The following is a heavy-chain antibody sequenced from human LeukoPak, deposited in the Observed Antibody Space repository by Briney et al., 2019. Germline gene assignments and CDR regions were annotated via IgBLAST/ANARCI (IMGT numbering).Heavy chain of an antibody. V-gene: IGHV6-1*01. D-gene: IGHD3-9*01. Sequence: SQTLSLTCAISGDSVSSNSAAWNWIRQSPSRGLEWLGRTYYRSKWYNDYAVSVKSRITINPDTSKNQFSLKLSSVTAADTAVYYCARGPNYDILTGNTFDPWGQGTLVTVSS. CDR1: GDSVSSNSAA. J-gene: IGHJ5*02. CDR2: TYYRSKWYN. CDR3: ARGPNYDILTGNTFDP.